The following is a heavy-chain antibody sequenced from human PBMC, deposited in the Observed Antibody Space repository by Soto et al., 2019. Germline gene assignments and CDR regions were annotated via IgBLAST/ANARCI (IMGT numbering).Heavy chain of an antibody. CDR2: IHWDDDK. J-gene: IGHJ4*02. CDR1: GFSIRTGGEG. Sequence: QITLKESGPALVKPTETLTLTCTFSGFSIRTGGEGVGWVRQPPGEALEWLALIHWDDDKRYSPSLRRRLTITKYSSKNQVVLRMTNMDPADTATYYCAPQGRGYSPYFDTWGQGTLVTVPS. V-gene: IGHV2-5*02. CDR3: APQGRGYSPYFDT. D-gene: IGHD5-12*01.